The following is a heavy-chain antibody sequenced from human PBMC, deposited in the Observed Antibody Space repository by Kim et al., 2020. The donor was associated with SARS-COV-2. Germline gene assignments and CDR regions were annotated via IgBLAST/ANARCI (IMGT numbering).Heavy chain of an antibody. CDR1: GITFSNYA. CDR2: ISASGERT. Sequence: GGSLRLSCVGSGITFSNYAMSWVRQAPGKGLEWVSGISASGERTYYVDSVKGRFTISRGTSRNTLYLQMNSLRVDDTAVYYCASPVDWGQGTLVTVSS. V-gene: IGHV3-23*01. CDR3: ASPVD. J-gene: IGHJ4*02.